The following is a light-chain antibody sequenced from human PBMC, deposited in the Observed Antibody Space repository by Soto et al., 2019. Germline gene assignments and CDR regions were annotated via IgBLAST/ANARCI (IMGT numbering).Light chain of an antibody. J-gene: IGKJ4*01. Sequence: EIVLTKSAATRSLSPGETATLSCRASQNVDYNLAWFQQKPGHPPTLRLNVASQRAAGIPARIGGSGAGTNFTLTINSLEPADFTVYYGQERGWWPRGSFGGGTKVDIK. CDR1: QNVDYN. V-gene: IGKV3-11*01. CDR3: QERGWWPRGS. CDR2: VAS.